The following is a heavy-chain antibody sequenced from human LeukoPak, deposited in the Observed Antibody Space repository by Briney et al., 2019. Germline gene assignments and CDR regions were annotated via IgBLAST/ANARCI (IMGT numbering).Heavy chain of an antibody. CDR1: GGSISSSSYY. D-gene: IGHD5-12*01. CDR3: ARQGYDFDAFDI. V-gene: IGHV4-39*01. Sequence: SETLSLTCTVSGGSISSSSYYWGWIRQPPGKGLEWIGSIYYRGSPYYNPSHKSQVTISVDTSKNQFSLKLSSVTAADTAVYYCARQGYDFDAFDIWGQGTMVTVSS. CDR2: IYYRGSP. J-gene: IGHJ3*02.